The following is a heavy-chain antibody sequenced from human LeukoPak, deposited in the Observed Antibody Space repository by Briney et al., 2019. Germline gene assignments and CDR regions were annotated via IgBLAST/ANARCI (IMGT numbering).Heavy chain of an antibody. CDR3: ARKNAVNSFDY. CDR2: ISSSSSYT. V-gene: IGHV3-11*03. J-gene: IGHJ4*02. CDR1: GFTFSDYY. D-gene: IGHD2-2*01. Sequence: GGSLRLSCAASGFTFSDYYMSWIRQAPGKGLEWVSYISSSSSYTNYADSVKGRFTISRDNAKNSLYLQMNSLRAEDTAMYYCARKNAVNSFDYWGQGTLVTVSS.